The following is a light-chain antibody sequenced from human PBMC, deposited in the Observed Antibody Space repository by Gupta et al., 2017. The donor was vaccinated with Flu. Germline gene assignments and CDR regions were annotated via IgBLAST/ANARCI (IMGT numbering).Light chain of an antibody. V-gene: IGLV2-14*01. CDR1: SSDVGGYNY. Sequence: SSDVGGYNYVSWYQQYPGKAPKLMIYEVTNRPSGVSNRFSGSKSGNTASLTISGLQAEDDADYYCSSYTGSSTLVVFGGGTKLTVL. J-gene: IGLJ2*01. CDR3: SSYTGSSTLVV. CDR2: EVT.